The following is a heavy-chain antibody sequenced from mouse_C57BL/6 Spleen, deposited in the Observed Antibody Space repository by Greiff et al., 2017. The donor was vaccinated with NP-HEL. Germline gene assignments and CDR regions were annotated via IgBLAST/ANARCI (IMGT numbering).Heavy chain of an antibody. V-gene: IGHV1-64*01. CDR2: IHPNSGST. J-gene: IGHJ4*01. CDR1: GYTFTSYW. Sequence: VKLQQPGAELVKPGASVKLSCKASGYTFTSYWMHWVKQRPGQGLEWIGMIHPNSGSTNYNEKFKSKATLTVDKSSSTAYMQLSSLTSEDSAVYYCARRIYYDYDRGYAMDYWGQGTSVTVSS. D-gene: IGHD2-4*01. CDR3: ARRIYYDYDRGYAMDY.